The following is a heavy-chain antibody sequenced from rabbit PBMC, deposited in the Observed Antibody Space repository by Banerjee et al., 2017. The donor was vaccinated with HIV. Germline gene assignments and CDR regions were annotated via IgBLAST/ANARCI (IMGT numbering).Heavy chain of an antibody. J-gene: IGHJ4*01. D-gene: IGHD4-1*01. V-gene: IGHV1S40*01. CDR2: IYAGSSGST. CDR1: GFSFSSSYW. CDR3: ARNYDSTGWGGAFNL. Sequence: QSLEESGGDLVKPGASLTLTCTASGFSFSSSYWICWVRQAPGKGLEWIACIYAGSSGSTYYASWAKGRFTISKTSSTTVTLQMTSLTAADTATYFCARNYDSTGWGGAFNLWGPGTLVTVS.